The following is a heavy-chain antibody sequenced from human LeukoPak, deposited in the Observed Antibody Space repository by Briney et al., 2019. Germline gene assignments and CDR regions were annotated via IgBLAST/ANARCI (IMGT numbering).Heavy chain of an antibody. CDR2: IRISGSPI. V-gene: IGHV3-48*03. CDR3: ARASRPMVVLSSIGGFDD. D-gene: IGHD2/OR15-2a*01. J-gene: IGHJ4*02. Sequence: QPGGFLRLSCAASGLSFSSYEMNWVRQAPRKGLERVSYIRISGSPIHYADSVKGRFTISSDNAKSSLYLAMNNLRAEDTALYYCARASRPMVVLSSIGGFDDWGQGTLVTVSS. CDR1: GLSFSSYE.